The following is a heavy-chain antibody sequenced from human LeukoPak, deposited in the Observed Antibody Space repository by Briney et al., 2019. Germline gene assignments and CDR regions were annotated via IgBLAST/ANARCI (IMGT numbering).Heavy chain of an antibody. CDR2: IYYSGST. CDR3: ARGRGYSYGSGYYYGMDV. CDR1: GGSISSYY. D-gene: IGHD5-18*01. Sequence: SETLSLTCTVSGGSISSYYWSWIRQPPGKGLEWIGYIYYSGSTNYNPSLKSRVTISVDTSKNQFSLKLSSVTAADTAVYYCARGRGYSYGSGYYYGMDVWGQGTTVTVSS. J-gene: IGHJ6*02. V-gene: IGHV4-59*01.